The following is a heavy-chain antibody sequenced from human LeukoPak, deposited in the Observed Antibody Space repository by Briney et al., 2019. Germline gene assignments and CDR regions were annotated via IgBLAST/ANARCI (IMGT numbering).Heavy chain of an antibody. V-gene: IGHV4-61*02. D-gene: IGHD6-19*01. Sequence: SETLSLTCTVSGGSISSGTYYWNWIRQPAGKGLEWIGRIYSSGSTNYNPSLKSRVTISLDTSKNQFSLKLSSVTAADTAVYYCARTPAGLSFDYWGQGTLVTVSS. CDR3: ARTPAGLSFDY. CDR2: IYSSGST. CDR1: GGSISSGTYY. J-gene: IGHJ4*02.